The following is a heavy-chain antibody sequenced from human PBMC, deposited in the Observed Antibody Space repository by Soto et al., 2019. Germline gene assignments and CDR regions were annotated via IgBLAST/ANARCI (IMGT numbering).Heavy chain of an antibody. CDR2: IYRTGST. CDR1: GGSFTSNNW. Sequence: PSEALSLTCAVSGGSFTSNNWWTWVRQPPGQGLEWIGEIYRTGSTNYNPSLKSRVTISLDKSENQFSLKVTSLTAADTAVYYCASRDPGTSVDYWGQGTLVTVSS. V-gene: IGHV4-4*02. D-gene: IGHD1-7*01. J-gene: IGHJ4*02. CDR3: ASRDPGTSVDY.